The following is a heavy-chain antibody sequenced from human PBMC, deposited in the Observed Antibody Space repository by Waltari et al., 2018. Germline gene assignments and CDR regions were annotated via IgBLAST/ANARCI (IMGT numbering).Heavy chain of an antibody. J-gene: IGHJ5*02. CDR2: IIPIFGKA. V-gene: IGHV1-69*13. Sequence: QVQLVQSGAEVKKPGSSVKVSCKASGGTFSSYAISWVRQAPGQGLEWMGGIIPIFGKANYAQKFQGRVTITADEATSTAYMELSSLRSEDTAVYYCARDGGYSSSWYRWFDPWGQGTLVTVSS. CDR1: GGTFSSYA. CDR3: ARDGGYSSSWYRWFDP. D-gene: IGHD6-13*01.